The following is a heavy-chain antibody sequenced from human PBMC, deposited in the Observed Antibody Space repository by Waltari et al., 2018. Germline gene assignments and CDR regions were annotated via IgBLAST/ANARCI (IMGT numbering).Heavy chain of an antibody. CDR2: ITASGSST. D-gene: IGHD3-16*01. V-gene: IGHV3-23*01. J-gene: IGHJ4*02. Sequence: EVQLLESGGDLVQPGGSLRLYCAAAGFTFSSYSMSWVRQAPGKGLEWVSSITASGSSTYYADSVKGRFTISRDSPQNTLYLQMNSLRDEDTAVYYCAKDRRPGDGGLDHDYWGQGTLVSVSS. CDR3: AKDRRPGDGGLDHDY. CDR1: GFTFSSYS.